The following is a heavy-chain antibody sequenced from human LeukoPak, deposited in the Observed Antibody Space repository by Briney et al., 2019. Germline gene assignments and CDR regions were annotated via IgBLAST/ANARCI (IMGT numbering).Heavy chain of an antibody. CDR1: GGTFSSYT. D-gene: IGHD3-22*01. CDR2: IIPILGIA. CDR3: AGLAQNYYDSSGYYYNWFDP. Sequence: SVKVSCKASGGTFSSYTISWVRQAPGQGLEWMGRIIPILGIANYAQKFQGRVTITADKSTSTAYMELSSLRSEDTAVYYCAGLAQNYYDSSGYYYNWFDPWGQGTLVTASS. J-gene: IGHJ5*02. V-gene: IGHV1-69*02.